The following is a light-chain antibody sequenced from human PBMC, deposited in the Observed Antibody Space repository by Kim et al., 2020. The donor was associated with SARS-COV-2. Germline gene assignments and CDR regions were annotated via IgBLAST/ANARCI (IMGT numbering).Light chain of an antibody. Sequence: QSALTQPASVSGSPGQSITISCTGTSSDVGVYNYVSWYQQHPGKAPKLMIYDVSNRPSGVSNRFSGSKSVNTASLTISGLQAEDEADYYCSSYTSSSTPGVFGGGTQLTVL. CDR2: DVS. CDR3: SSYTSSSTPGV. CDR1: SSDVGVYNY. V-gene: IGLV2-14*03. J-gene: IGLJ2*01.